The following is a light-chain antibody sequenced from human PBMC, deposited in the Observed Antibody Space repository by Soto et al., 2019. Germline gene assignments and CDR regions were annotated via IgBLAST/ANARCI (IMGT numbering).Light chain of an antibody. J-gene: IGKJ4*01. Sequence: EIVMTQSPVTLSVSPVERATLSFRAGQSVSSNLAWYQQKPGQAPRLLIYGASTRATGIPARFTGSGSGTEFTLTITSLQPEDIATYFCQKYDTAPLTFGGGTKV. CDR2: GAS. CDR1: QSVSSN. CDR3: QKYDTAPLT. V-gene: IGKV3-15*01.